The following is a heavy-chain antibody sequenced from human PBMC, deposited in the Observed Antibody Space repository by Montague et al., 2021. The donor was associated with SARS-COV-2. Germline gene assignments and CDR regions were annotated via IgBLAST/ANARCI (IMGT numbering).Heavy chain of an antibody. Sequence: SETLSLTCTVSGGSISSYYWSWIRQPPGKGLEWIGYIYYSGSTNYNPSPKSRVTISVDTSKNQFSLTLSFVTAADTAGYYCARHHPIGGVRPWGQGTLVTVSS. CDR3: ARHHPIGGVRP. CDR1: GGSISSYY. CDR2: IYYSGST. V-gene: IGHV4-59*08. D-gene: IGHD2-8*02. J-gene: IGHJ5*02.